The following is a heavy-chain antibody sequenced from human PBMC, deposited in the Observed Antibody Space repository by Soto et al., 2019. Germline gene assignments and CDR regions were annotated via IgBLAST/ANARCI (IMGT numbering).Heavy chain of an antibody. D-gene: IGHD2-8*01. V-gene: IGHV1-2*04. J-gene: IGHJ6*02. CDR3: ARTPNNGRAGVYGMDV. Sequence: QVQLVQSGAEVKKPGASVKVSCKASGYTFTNYYIHWVRQAPGQGLEWMGWIDGDSGDTKDAQKFQGWVTMTRDTSSNTAYMELSRLTSDDTAVYYCARTPNNGRAGVYGMDVWGQGTTVTVSS. CDR2: IDGDSGDT. CDR1: GYTFTNYY.